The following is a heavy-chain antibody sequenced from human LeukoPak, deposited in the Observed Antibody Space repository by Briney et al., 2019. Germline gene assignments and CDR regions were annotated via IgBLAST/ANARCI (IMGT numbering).Heavy chain of an antibody. CDR1: GCTFTKYY. J-gene: IGHJ4*02. V-gene: IGHV1-46*01. CDR2: INPSGGST. CDR3: AREGRGVPGAIAAVKGFDY. D-gene: IGHD6-13*01. Sequence: ASVKVSCKASGCTFTKYYMHWVRQAPGQGLEWMGIINPSGGSTSYAQKFQGRVTMTRDMSTSTVYMELSSLRSEDTAVYYCAREGRGVPGAIAAVKGFDYWGQGTLVTVSS.